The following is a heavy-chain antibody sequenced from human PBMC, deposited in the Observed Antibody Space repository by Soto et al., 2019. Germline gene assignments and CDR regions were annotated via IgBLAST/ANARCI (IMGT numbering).Heavy chain of an antibody. CDR3: ARVPCEEDWLLYYGMDV. J-gene: IGHJ6*02. CDR2: IIPIFGTA. Sequence: QVQLVQSGAEVKKPGSSVKVSCKASGGTFSSYAISWVRQAPGQGLEWMGGIIPIFGTANYAQKFQGRVTITADESTSTAYMELSSLRSEDTAVYYCARVPCEEDWLLYYGMDVWGQGTTVTVSS. CDR1: GGTFSSYA. V-gene: IGHV1-69*01. D-gene: IGHD3-9*01.